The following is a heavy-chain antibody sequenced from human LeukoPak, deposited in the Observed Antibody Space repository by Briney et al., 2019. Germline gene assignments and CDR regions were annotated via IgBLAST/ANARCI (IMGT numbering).Heavy chain of an antibody. J-gene: IGHJ4*02. Sequence: ASVKVSCKASGYTFTAYYVHWVRQAPGQGLEWMGWINPNSGGTNYAQKFQGRVTMTRDTSISTAYMELSRLRSDDTAVYYCARVPYYYDSSGSPLFDYWGQGTLVTVSS. D-gene: IGHD3-22*01. CDR1: GYTFTAYY. V-gene: IGHV1-2*02. CDR2: INPNSGGT. CDR3: ARVPYYYDSSGSPLFDY.